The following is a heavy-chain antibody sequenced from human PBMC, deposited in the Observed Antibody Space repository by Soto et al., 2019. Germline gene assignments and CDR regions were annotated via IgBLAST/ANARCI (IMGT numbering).Heavy chain of an antibody. CDR2: IWYDGSNK. V-gene: IGHV3-33*01. D-gene: IGHD6-13*01. Sequence: QVQLVESGGGVVQPGRSLRLSCAASGFTFSSYGMHWVRQAPGKGLEWVAVIWYDGSNKYYADSVKGRFTISRDNSKNALDLQMNSLRAEDTAVYYCARDKSRIAAALFDYWGQGTLVTVSS. CDR3: ARDKSRIAAALFDY. J-gene: IGHJ4*02. CDR1: GFTFSSYG.